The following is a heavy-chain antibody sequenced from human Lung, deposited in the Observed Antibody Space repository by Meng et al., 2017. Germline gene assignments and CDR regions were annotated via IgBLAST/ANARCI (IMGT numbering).Heavy chain of an antibody. D-gene: IGHD2-15*01. V-gene: IGHV1-18*01. CDR2: LGVHDGDT. CDR1: DYTFTGYG. J-gene: IGHJ4*02. CDR3: ERGTPGRSCSDY. Sequence: VQPVQSGPEVKKSRPSVKVYCKASDYTFTGYGVSWVRQAPGQGLEWMAWLGVHDGDTSHAPKFQGRGTVSADRPTATAYMELRSLGYDDTGVYYGERGTPGRSCSDYWGQGTLVTVSS.